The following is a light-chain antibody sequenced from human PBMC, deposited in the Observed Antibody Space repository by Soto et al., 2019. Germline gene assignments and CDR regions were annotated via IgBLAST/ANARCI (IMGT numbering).Light chain of an antibody. CDR1: QNISNF. CDR3: QQGYRAPGT. Sequence: DIQMTQSPSSLSVSVGDRVTISCRASQNISNFLNWYQQKPGKAPNLLIYAASRLQNGVPSRFCGSGSGTDFTLTISSLQVDDFATYYCQQGYRAPGTFGGGTRVEIK. CDR2: AAS. V-gene: IGKV1-39*01. J-gene: IGKJ4*01.